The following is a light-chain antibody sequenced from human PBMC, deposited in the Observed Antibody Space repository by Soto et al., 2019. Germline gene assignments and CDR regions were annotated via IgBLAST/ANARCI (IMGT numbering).Light chain of an antibody. Sequence: EIILTQSPATLSVSPGERASLSCRASRSVSTYLAWYQQKPGQAPRLLIYGASTRATGVPARFSGSGSGTEFTLTITNLQSEDFAVYYCQQYDNWPSLTFGPGTKVDIK. V-gene: IGKV3-15*01. CDR2: GAS. CDR1: RSVSTY. CDR3: QQYDNWPSLT. J-gene: IGKJ3*01.